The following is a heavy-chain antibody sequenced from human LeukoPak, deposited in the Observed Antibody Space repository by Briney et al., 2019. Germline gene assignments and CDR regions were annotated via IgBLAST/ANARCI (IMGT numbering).Heavy chain of an antibody. D-gene: IGHD6-19*01. CDR3: ARDRPPGYSSGWYGFDP. CDR1: GGSISSYY. Sequence: SETLSLTCTVSGGSISSYYWSWIRQPPGKGLEWLGYIYYSGSTNYNPSLKSRVTISVDTSKNQFSLKLSSVTAADTAVYYCARDRPPGYSSGWYGFDPWGQGTLVTVSS. V-gene: IGHV4-59*01. J-gene: IGHJ5*02. CDR2: IYYSGST.